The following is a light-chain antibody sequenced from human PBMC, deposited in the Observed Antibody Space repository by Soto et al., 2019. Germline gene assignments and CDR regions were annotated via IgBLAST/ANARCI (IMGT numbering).Light chain of an antibody. J-gene: IGLJ2*01. CDR2: GNN. CDR3: QSYDSTLSALV. CDR1: SSNIGADYD. V-gene: IGLV1-40*01. Sequence: QSVLTQPPSVSGAPGQRVAIPCTGSSSNIGADYDVHWYQHLPGTAPKLLIYGNNNRPSGVPDRFSCSKSGTSASLAITGLQADDEADYYCQSYDSTLSALVFGGGTKLTVL.